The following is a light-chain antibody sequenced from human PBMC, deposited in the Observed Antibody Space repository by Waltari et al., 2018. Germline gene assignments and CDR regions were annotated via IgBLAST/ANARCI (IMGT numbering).Light chain of an antibody. CDR2: KAS. V-gene: IGLV8-61*01. CDR3: LIYMGSGIWV. J-gene: IGLJ3*02. Sequence: QTVVTQEPSLSVSPGGTVTLTCALSPGTVSTTSYVSWYQQTPGQAPRTLVYKASACSSGVPDRFSGSILGNKAALTITGAQAEDDSDYYCLIYMGSGIWVFGGGTKLTVL. CDR1: PGTVSTTSY.